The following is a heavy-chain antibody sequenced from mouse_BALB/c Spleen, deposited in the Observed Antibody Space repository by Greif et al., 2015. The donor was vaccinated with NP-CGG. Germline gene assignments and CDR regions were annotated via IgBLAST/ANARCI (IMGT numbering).Heavy chain of an antibody. CDR3: AREDSGTRYFDV. CDR2: IYPGDGDT. V-gene: IGHV1-80*01. D-gene: IGHD1-1*01. J-gene: IGHJ1*01. Sequence: QVQLQQSGAELVTPGSSVKISCKASGYAFSSYWMNWVKQRPGQGLEWIGQIYPGDGDTNYNGKFKGKATLTADKSSSTAYMQLSSLTSEDSAVYFCAREDSGTRYFDVWGAGTTVTASS. CDR1: GYAFSSYW.